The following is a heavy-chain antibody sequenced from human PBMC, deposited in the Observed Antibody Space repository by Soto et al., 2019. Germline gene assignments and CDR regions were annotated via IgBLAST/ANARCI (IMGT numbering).Heavy chain of an antibody. V-gene: IGHV3-23*01. Sequence: PXVSLRLSCAASGFTFSSYAMGWVRRAPGKGLEWVSTISGSGGSTYYADSVKGRFTISRDSSKNTLYLQMNSLRAEDTAVYYCAKSDPSGSFNDYWGQGTLVSASS. D-gene: IGHD6-25*01. CDR2: ISGSGGST. J-gene: IGHJ4*02. CDR3: AKSDPSGSFNDY. CDR1: GFTFSSYA.